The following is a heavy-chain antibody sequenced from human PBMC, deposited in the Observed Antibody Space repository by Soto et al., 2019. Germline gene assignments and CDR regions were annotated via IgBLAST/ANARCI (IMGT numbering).Heavy chain of an antibody. CDR1: GFNFNHYG. V-gene: IGHV3-21*01. J-gene: IGHJ6*03. CDR3: ARVTFGDRCYVDV. Sequence: EVQVVESGGGLVKPGGSLRLSCAASGFNFNHYGMHWVRQAPGKGLEWVSYISRTGDDKKCLDSVKGRFTISRDNAKNSLFLQMNSLRAEDTAIYYCARVTFGDRCYVDVGGRGTTVTVSS. CDR2: ISRTGDDK. D-gene: IGHD3-10*01.